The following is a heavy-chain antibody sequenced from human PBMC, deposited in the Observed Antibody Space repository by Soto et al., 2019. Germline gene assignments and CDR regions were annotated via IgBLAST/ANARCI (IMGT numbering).Heavy chain of an antibody. J-gene: IGHJ4*02. Sequence: GGSLRLSCAASGFTFSSYGMHWVRQAPGKGLEWVAVISYDGSNKYYADSVKGRFTISRDNSKNTLYLQMNSLRAEDTAVYYCAKQNVYDYIWGSPFNYYFDYWGQGTLVTVSS. D-gene: IGHD3-16*01. V-gene: IGHV3-30*18. CDR3: AKQNVYDYIWGSPFNYYFDY. CDR1: GFTFSSYG. CDR2: ISYDGSNK.